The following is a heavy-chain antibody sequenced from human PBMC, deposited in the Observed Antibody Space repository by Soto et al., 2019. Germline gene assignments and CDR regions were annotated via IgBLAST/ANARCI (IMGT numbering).Heavy chain of an antibody. CDR2: IYPGYSDT. Sequence: RGESLKISCQGSGYSFANYWIGWVRQKPGKGLEWMGIIYPGYSDTRYSPSFQGHVTISADKSLNTAYLQWSSLRASDTAIYYCARAPSLGWFQHLDYWGQGTLVTVSS. CDR3: ARAPSLGWFQHLDY. D-gene: IGHD6-19*01. V-gene: IGHV5-51*01. CDR1: GYSFANYW. J-gene: IGHJ4*02.